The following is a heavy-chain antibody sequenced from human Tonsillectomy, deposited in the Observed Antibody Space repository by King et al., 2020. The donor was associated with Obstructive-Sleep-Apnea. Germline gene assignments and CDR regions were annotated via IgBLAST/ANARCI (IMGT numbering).Heavy chain of an antibody. V-gene: IGHV3-30*02. J-gene: IGHJ4*02. CDR2: IRYDESKK. CDR3: AKEPYDILSGYYEVNHFDY. Sequence: VQLVESGGGVVQPGGSLRLSCAASGFTFSNYGMHWVRQAPGKGLEWVAFIRYDESKKDYTDSVKGRFTISRDNTKNTLYLQMNSLRAEDTAVYYCAKEPYDILSGYYEVNHFDYWGKGTLVIVSS. CDR1: GFTFSNYG. D-gene: IGHD3-9*01.